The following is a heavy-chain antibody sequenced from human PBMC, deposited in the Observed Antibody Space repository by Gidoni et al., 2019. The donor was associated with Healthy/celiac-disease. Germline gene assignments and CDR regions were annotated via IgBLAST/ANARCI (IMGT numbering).Heavy chain of an antibody. CDR3: ARSAYYYDSSGYLENILYYFDY. CDR2: IYYSGST. CDR1: GGSISSSSYY. Sequence: QLQLQESGPGLVKPSETLSLTCTVSGGSISSSSYYWGWIRKPPGKGLEWIGSIYYSGSTYYNPSLKSRVTISVDTSKNQFSLKLSSVTAADTAVYYCARSAYYYDSSGYLENILYYFDYWGQGTLVTVSS. D-gene: IGHD3-22*01. J-gene: IGHJ4*02. V-gene: IGHV4-39*01.